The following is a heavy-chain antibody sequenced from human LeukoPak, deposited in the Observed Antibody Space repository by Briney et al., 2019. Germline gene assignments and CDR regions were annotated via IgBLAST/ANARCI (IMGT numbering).Heavy chain of an antibody. CDR3: VRGTGYLVFDD. CDR1: GFTFSSLW. CDR2: IKSDGGNT. J-gene: IGHJ4*02. D-gene: IGHD3/OR15-3a*01. V-gene: IGHV3-74*01. Sequence: GGPLTLSCAASGFTFSSLWMHWVRQAPGKGLVWVPRIKSDGGNTFYADSVKGRFTISRDNAKNKLYLQMNSTRGEDTAVYYCVRGTGYLVFDDWGQGTLVTVSS.